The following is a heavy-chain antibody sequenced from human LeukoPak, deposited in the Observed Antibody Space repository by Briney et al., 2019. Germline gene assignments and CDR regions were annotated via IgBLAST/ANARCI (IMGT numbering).Heavy chain of an antibody. D-gene: IGHD3-3*01. CDR2: ISGSGGST. Sequence: SGGSLRLSCAASGFTFSSYAMSWVRQAPGKGLEWVSAISGSGGSTYYADSVKGRFTISRDNSKNTLYLQMNSLRAEDTAVYYCAKVYNDFWSGSGYFDNWGQGTLVTVSS. CDR3: AKVYNDFWSGSGYFDN. V-gene: IGHV3-23*01. CDR1: GFTFSSYA. J-gene: IGHJ4*02.